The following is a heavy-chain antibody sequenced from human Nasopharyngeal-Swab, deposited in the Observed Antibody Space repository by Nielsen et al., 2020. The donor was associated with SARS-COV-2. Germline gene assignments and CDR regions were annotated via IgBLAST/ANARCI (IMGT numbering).Heavy chain of an antibody. J-gene: IGHJ4*02. CDR3: VRGPAGNSFGLFDY. D-gene: IGHD3-3*01. CDR1: GFTFRNYW. CDR2: INSDGSST. Sequence: GESLKISCAASGFTFRNYWMHWVRQDPGEGLMWVSRINSDGSSTSYADSVKGRFTVSRDNARNTLYLQLNSLRDEDTAMYFCVRGPAGNSFGLFDYWGQGTLVTVSS. V-gene: IGHV3-74*01.